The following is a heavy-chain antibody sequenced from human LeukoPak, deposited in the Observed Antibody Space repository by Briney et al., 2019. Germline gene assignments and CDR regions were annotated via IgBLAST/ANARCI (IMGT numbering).Heavy chain of an antibody. Sequence: PSETLSLTCAVYGGSFIGFHWNWIRQPPGKGLEWIGDINHSGSTNYNPSLTSRVTISVDTSKNQFSLKLSSVTAADTAVYYCARTSLRDCSSTSCPQKFDYWGQGTLVTVSS. D-gene: IGHD2-2*01. CDR3: ARTSLRDCSSTSCPQKFDY. CDR1: GGSFIGFH. V-gene: IGHV4-34*01. CDR2: INHSGST. J-gene: IGHJ4*02.